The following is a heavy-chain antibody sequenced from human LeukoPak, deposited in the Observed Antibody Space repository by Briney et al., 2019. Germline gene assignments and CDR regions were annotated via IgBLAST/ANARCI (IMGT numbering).Heavy chain of an antibody. CDR1: GGSFTGYL. D-gene: IGHD3-10*01. CDR2: LNHNGNT. CDR3: ARGRIYYGSGPLLY. V-gene: IGHV4-34*01. Sequence: SETLSLTCAVYGGSFTGYLWRWIRQSPTKGLEWIGELNHNGNTYYNPSLKSRVIISVDTSKNQFSLNLTSVTAADTAVYYCARGRIYYGSGPLLYWGQGSLVTVSS. J-gene: IGHJ4*02.